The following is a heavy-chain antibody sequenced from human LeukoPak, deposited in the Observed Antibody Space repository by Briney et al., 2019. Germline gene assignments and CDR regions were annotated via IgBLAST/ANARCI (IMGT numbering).Heavy chain of an antibody. CDR3: ARDLSGRDFWSGYYSDAFDI. Sequence: GGSLRLSCAASGFTFSSYEMNWVRQAPGKGLEWVSYISSSGSTIYYADSVKGRFTISRDNAKNSLYLQMNSLRAGDTAVYYCARDLSGRDFWSGYYSDAFDIWGQGTMVTVSS. D-gene: IGHD3-3*01. CDR1: GFTFSSYE. J-gene: IGHJ3*02. V-gene: IGHV3-48*03. CDR2: ISSSGSTI.